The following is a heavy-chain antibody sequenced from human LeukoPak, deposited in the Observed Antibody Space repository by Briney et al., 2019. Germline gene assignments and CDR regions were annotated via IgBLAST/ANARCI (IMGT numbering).Heavy chain of an antibody. V-gene: IGHV1-46*01. D-gene: IGHD6-19*01. CDR1: GYTFTDHY. CDR2: INPLRGIT. J-gene: IGHJ5*02. CDR3: TGTIGYRPVAGLKEKWFDP. Sequence: ASVKVSCKASGYTFTDHYVHWVRQAPGLGLEWMGIINPLRGITIYAQKFQGRVTMTSDTSTNTVYMELSSLISEDTAVYYCTGTIGYRPVAGLKEKWFDPWGQGTLVTVSS.